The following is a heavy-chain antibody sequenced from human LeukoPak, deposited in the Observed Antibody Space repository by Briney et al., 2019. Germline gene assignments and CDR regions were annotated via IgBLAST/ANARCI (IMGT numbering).Heavy chain of an antibody. J-gene: IGHJ6*03. V-gene: IGHV1-2*02. CDR1: GYTFTGYY. Sequence: ASVKVSCKASGYTFTGYYMHWVRQAPGQGLEWMGWINPNSGGTNCAQKFQGRVTMTRDTSISTAYMELSRLRSDDTAVYYCARDLESYDFWSGRYYYYYMDVWGKGTTVTVSS. CDR3: ARDLESYDFWSGRYYYYYMDV. CDR2: INPNSGGT. D-gene: IGHD3-3*01.